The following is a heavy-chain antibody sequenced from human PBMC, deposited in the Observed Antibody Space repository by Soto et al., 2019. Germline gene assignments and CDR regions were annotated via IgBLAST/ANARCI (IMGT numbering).Heavy chain of an antibody. V-gene: IGHV3-33*08. J-gene: IGHJ4*02. CDR1: GFTFSSYG. CDR3: ARDRAIAARYFDY. CDR2: IWYDGSNK. Sequence: GGSLRLSCAASGFTFSSYGMHWVRQAPGKGLEWVAVIWYDGSNKYYADSGKGRFTISRDNSKNTLYLQMNSLRAEDTAVYYCARDRAIAARYFDYWGQGTLVTVSS. D-gene: IGHD6-6*01.